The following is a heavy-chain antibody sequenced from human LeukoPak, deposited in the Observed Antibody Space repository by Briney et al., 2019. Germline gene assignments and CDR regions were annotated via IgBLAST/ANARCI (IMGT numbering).Heavy chain of an antibody. CDR1: GYTFTGYY. D-gene: IGHD6-13*01. CDR2: INPNSGGT. CDR3: AREGSLGIEAAIDY. V-gene: IGHV1-2*02. J-gene: IGHJ4*02. Sequence: ASVKVSCKASGYTFTGYYMHWVRQAPGQGLEWMGWINPNSGGTNYAQKFQGRVTMTRDTSISTAYMELSRLRSDDTAVYYGAREGSLGIEAAIDYWGQGTLVTVSS.